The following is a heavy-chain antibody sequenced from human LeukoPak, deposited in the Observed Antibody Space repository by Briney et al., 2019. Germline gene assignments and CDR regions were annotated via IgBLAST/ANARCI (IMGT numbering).Heavy chain of an antibody. V-gene: IGHV4-4*07. CDR2: IYTSGST. CDR3: ARDTIIAAAAYYFDY. D-gene: IGHD6-13*01. Sequence: SETLSLTCTVSGGSISSYYWSWIRQPAGKGLEWIGRIYTSGSTNYNPSLKCRVTMSVDTSKSQFSLKLSSVTAADTAVYYYARDTIIAAAAYYFDYWGQGTLVTVSS. J-gene: IGHJ4*02. CDR1: GGSISSYY.